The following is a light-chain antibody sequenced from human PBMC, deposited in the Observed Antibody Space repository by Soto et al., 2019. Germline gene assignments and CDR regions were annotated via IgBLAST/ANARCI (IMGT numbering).Light chain of an antibody. V-gene: IGLV2-14*01. CDR2: EVS. CDR1: SSDVGGCNY. CDR3: SSYTSSSIV. J-gene: IGLJ1*01. Sequence: QSVLTQPASVSGSPGQSITISCTGTSSDVGGCNYVSWYQQHPGKAPKLMIHEVSNRPSGVSNRFSGSKSGNTASLTISGLQAEDEADYYCSSYTSSSIVFGTGTKVTVL.